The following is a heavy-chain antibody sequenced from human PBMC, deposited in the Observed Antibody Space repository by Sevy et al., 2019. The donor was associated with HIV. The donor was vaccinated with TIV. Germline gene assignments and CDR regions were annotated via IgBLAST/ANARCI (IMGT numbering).Heavy chain of an antibody. CDR2: VSWNSAYI. Sequence: GGSLRLSCAASGFTFDDYAMHWVRHTPRKGLEWVSSVSWNSAYIKYADSVKGLFTISRDNAKKSLYLQMSSLRVEDTALYYCVKGTMVALMDLYDCFHIWGRGTMVTVSS. CDR1: GFTFDDYA. D-gene: IGHD2-8*01. CDR3: VKGTMVALMDLYDCFHI. V-gene: IGHV3-9*01. J-gene: IGHJ3*02.